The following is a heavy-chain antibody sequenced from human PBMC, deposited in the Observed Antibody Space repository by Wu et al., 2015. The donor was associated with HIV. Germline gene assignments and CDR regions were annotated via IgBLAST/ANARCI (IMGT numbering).Heavy chain of an antibody. CDR1: GGTFSSYA. J-gene: IGHJ4*02. D-gene: IGHD6-13*01. CDR3: ARDLEKLAAEGFDY. Sequence: QVQLVQSGAEVKKPGSSVRVSCKASGGTFSSYAFSWVRQAPGQGLEWMGGIIPISGSANYAQKFQGRVTITADESTSTAYMELSSLRSEDTAVYYCARDLEKLAAEGFDYVGPGNAGHRLL. V-gene: IGHV1-69*12. CDR2: IIPISGSA.